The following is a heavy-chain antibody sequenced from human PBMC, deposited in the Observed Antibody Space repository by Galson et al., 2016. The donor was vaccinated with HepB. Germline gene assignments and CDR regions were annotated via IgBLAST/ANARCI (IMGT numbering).Heavy chain of an antibody. CDR1: GFTFSDHT. J-gene: IGHJ4*02. Sequence: SLRLSCAASGFTFSDHTLHWVRQAPGKGLEWVALILYDGSKKYYADSVKGRFTISRDNSKNTLDLQMTSLRVEDTGVYYCARDFRTLAGRRLDYWGQGTLVTVSS. CDR2: ILYDGSKK. D-gene: IGHD6-19*01. CDR3: ARDFRTLAGRRLDY. V-gene: IGHV3-30-3*01.